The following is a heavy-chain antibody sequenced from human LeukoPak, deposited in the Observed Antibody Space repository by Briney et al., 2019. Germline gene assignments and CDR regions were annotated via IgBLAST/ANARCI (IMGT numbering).Heavy chain of an antibody. CDR2: ISSSSSYI. V-gene: IGHV3-21*05. J-gene: IGHJ3*02. Sequence: GGSLRLSCATSAFTFRSYSMNWVRQAPGKGLEWISYISSSSSYIYYADSVKGRFTISRDNAKNSLYLQMNSLRAEDTAVYYCARTLDYYDSSRVGVFDIWGQGTMVTVSS. CDR1: AFTFRSYS. D-gene: IGHD3-22*01. CDR3: ARTLDYYDSSRVGVFDI.